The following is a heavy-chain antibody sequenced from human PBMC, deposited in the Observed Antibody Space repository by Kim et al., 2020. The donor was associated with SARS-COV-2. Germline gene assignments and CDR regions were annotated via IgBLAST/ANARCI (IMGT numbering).Heavy chain of an antibody. D-gene: IGHD3-22*01. Sequence: GGSLRLSCAASGFSLSRYSMDWVRQAPGKGLEWIAYLNSGGTTTYHATSVKGRFTISRDTAQNSLNLQMNSLTDEDTALYFCARGQYYSDMTGYFYSHY. J-gene: IGHJ4*01. CDR2: LNSGGTTT. CDR1: GFSLSRYS. CDR3: ARGQYYSDMTGYFYSHY. V-gene: IGHV3-48*02.